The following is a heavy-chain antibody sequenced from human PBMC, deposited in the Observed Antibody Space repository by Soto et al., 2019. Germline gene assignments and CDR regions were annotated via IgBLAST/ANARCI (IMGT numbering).Heavy chain of an antibody. J-gene: IGHJ4*02. Sequence: SETLSLTCAVYGGSFSGYYWSWIRQPPGKGLEWIGEINHSGSTNYNPSLKSRVTISVDTSKNQFSLKLSSVTAADTAVYYCVRGRAMIVVVIKKGFDYWGQGTLVTVSP. CDR2: INHSGST. D-gene: IGHD3-22*01. CDR3: VRGRAMIVVVIKKGFDY. CDR1: GGSFSGYY. V-gene: IGHV4-34*01.